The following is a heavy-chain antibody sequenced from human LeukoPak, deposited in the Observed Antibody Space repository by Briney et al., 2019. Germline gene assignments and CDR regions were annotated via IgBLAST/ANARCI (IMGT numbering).Heavy chain of an antibody. D-gene: IGHD5-18*01. J-gene: IGHJ4*02. CDR1: GGSISSYY. V-gene: IGHV4-4*07. CDR3: ARDHADTAMVVYYFDY. Sequence: PSETLSLTCTVSGGSISSYYWSWIRQPAGKGVEWIGRIYTSGSTNYNPSLKSRVTMSVDTSKDQFSLKLSSVTAADTAVYYCARDHADTAMVVYYFDYWGQGTLVTVSS. CDR2: IYTSGST.